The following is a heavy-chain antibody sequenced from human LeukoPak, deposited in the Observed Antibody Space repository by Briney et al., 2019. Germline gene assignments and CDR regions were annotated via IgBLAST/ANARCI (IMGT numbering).Heavy chain of an antibody. CDR1: GFTFDDYA. J-gene: IGHJ3*02. CDR3: ARERTPEAFDI. CDR2: ISWNSGSI. Sequence: GGSLRLSCAASGFTFDDYAMHWVRQAPGKGLEWVSGISWNSGSIGYADSVKGRFTISRDNAKNSLYVQMNSLRAEDTAVYYCARERTPEAFDIWGQGTMVTVSS. V-gene: IGHV3-9*01.